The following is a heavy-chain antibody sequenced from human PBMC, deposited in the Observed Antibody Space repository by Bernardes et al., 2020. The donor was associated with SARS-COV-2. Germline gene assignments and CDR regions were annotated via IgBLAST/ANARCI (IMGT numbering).Heavy chain of an antibody. Sequence: GGSLRLSCAASGFTFSSYAMHWVRQAPGKGLEWVAVISYDGSNKYYADSVKGRFTISRDNSKNTLYLQMNSLRAEDTAVYYCARERAAGTTTIRKSVVNYWGQGTLVTVSS. CDR1: GFTFSSYA. V-gene: IGHV3-30-3*01. D-gene: IGHD6-13*01. CDR3: ARERAAGTTTIRKSVVNY. J-gene: IGHJ4*02. CDR2: ISYDGSNK.